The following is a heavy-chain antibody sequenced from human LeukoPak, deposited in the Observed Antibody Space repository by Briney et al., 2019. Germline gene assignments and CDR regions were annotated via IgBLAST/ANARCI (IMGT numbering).Heavy chain of an antibody. J-gene: IGHJ4*02. V-gene: IGHV3-33*08. CDR2: LVYDARS. CDR3: ARDLSAAFDF. Sequence: GGSLRLSCAASGFTFSSYGMHWVRQAPGKGLEWVARLVYDARSDYANSVKGRFSISRDDSKNTLFLDMSNLRVEDTALYYCARDLSAAFDFWGQGVLVTVSS. D-gene: IGHD6-25*01. CDR1: GFTFSSYG.